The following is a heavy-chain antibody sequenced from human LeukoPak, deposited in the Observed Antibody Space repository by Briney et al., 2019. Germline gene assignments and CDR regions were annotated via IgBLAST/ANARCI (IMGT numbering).Heavy chain of an antibody. D-gene: IGHD6-19*01. CDR2: ISSSSSYI. CDR1: GFTFSSYS. V-gene: IGHV3-21*01. J-gene: IGHJ4*02. Sequence: GGSLRLSCAASGFTFSSYSMNWVRQAPGKGLEWVSSISSSSSYIYYADSVKGRFTISRDNAKTSLYLQMNSLRAEDTAVYYCARDMYSSGWYGGAAHFDYWGQGTLVTVSS. CDR3: ARDMYSSGWYGGAAHFDY.